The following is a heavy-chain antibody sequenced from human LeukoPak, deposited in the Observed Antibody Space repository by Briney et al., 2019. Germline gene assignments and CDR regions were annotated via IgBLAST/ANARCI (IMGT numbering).Heavy chain of an antibody. D-gene: IGHD2-8*01. Sequence: SETLSLTCTVSGGSISSSSYYWGWIRQPPGKGLEWIGSIYYSGSTYYNASLKSQVSISIDTSKNQFSLRLTSVTAADTAVYYCAGSLGYCTSNVCYLKYWGQGTLVTVSS. CDR3: AGSLGYCTSNVCYLKY. CDR1: GGSISSSSYY. J-gene: IGHJ4*02. CDR2: IYYSGST. V-gene: IGHV4-39*01.